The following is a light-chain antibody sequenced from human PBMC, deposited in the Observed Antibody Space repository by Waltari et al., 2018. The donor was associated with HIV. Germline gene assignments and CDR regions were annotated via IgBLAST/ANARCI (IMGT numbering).Light chain of an antibody. CDR2: DDS. V-gene: IGLV3-21*02. CDR1: HIRTKA. CDR3: QVWDTNDDWV. Sequence: SYVLTQAPSVSVAPGQTATIACLGHHIRTKAVHWYRQRPGQAPEVVVHDDSGRPSVRPDRTSGSNSGEIATLTIESVGSDDEAIYYCQVWDTNDDWVFGGGTRVTVL. J-gene: IGLJ3*02.